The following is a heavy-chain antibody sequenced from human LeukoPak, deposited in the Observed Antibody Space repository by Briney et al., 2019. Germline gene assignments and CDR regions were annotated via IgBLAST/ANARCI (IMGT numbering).Heavy chain of an antibody. CDR3: ARQSAGAAGYAFDI. V-gene: IGHV4-39*01. CDR1: GDSISSSSYY. J-gene: IGHJ3*02. D-gene: IGHD1-14*01. Sequence: PSETLSLTCTVSGDSISSSSYYWGWIRQPPGKGLEWIGNIYYSGSTYYNPSLKSRVTISVDTSKNQFSLKLSSVTAADTAVYYCARQSAGAAGYAFDIWGQGTMVTVSS. CDR2: IYYSGST.